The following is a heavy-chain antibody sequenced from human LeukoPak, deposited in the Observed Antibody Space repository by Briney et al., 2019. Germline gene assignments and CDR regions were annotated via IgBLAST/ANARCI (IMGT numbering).Heavy chain of an antibody. CDR2: IYHSGST. CDR1: GGSISSGGYS. Sequence: SQTLSLTCAVSGGSISSGGYSWSWIRQPPGKGLEWIGYIYHSGSTYYNPSLKSRVTIPVDRSKNQFSLKLSSVTAADTAVYYCARVPEHDSSGYYFDYWGQGALVTVSS. CDR3: ARVPEHDSSGYYFDY. V-gene: IGHV4-30-2*01. J-gene: IGHJ4*02. D-gene: IGHD3-22*01.